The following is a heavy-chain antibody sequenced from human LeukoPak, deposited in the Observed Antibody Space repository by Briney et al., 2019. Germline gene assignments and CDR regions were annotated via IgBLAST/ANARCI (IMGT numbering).Heavy chain of an antibody. D-gene: IGHD2/OR15-2a*01. Sequence: SETLSLTCTVSGDSITANNYFWVWTRQPPGKGLEWIGSINYSGTTYYSSSLRSRVTISVDTSRNQFSLKLSSVTAADTALYSSARLLTTTSDGNYFDHWGQGTLVTVSS. V-gene: IGHV4-39*01. CDR2: INYSGTT. CDR3: ARLLTTTSDGNYFDH. CDR1: GDSITANNYF. J-gene: IGHJ4*02.